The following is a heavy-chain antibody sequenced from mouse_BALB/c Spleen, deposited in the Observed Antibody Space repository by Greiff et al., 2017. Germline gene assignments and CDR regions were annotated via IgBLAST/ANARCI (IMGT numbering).Heavy chain of an antibody. CDR2: INPSNGRT. V-gene: IGHV1S81*02. CDR3: ARIYDENFDY. J-gene: IGHJ2*01. CDR1: GYTFTSYW. D-gene: IGHD2-3*01. Sequence: QVQLQQSGAELVKPGASVKLSCKASGYTFTSYWMHWVKQRPGQGLEWIGEINPSNGRTNYNEKFKSKATLTVDKSSSTAYMQLSSLTSEDSAVYYCARIYDENFDYWGQGTTLTVSS.